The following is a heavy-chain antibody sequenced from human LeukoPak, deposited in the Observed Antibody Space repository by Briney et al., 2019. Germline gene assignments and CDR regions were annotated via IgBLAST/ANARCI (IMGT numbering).Heavy chain of an antibody. J-gene: IGHJ5*02. CDR1: VYTFTSYG. V-gene: IGHV1-18*01. CDR2: ISAYNGNT. D-gene: IGHD2-2*01. CDR3: ARVEPAAIPWFDP. Sequence: ASVTVSCKASVYTFTSYGISWVRQAPGQGLEWMGWISAYNGNTNYAQKLQGRVTMTTDTSTSTAYMELRSLRSDDTAVYYCARVEPAAIPWFDPWGQGTLVTVSS.